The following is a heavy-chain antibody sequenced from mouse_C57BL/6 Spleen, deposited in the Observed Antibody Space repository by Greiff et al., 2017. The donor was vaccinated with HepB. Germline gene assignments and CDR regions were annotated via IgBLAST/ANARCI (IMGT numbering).Heavy chain of an antibody. CDR1: GFTFSDYG. CDR3: ARGGYDGFDY. D-gene: IGHD2-2*01. V-gene: IGHV5-15*04. Sequence: GMLVESGGGLVQPGGSLKLSCAASGFTFSDYGMAWVRQAPRKGPEWVAFISNLAYSIYYADTVTGRFTISRENAKKPLYLEMSSLRSEDTAMYYWARGGYDGFDYWGQGTTRTVAS. CDR2: ISNLAYSI. J-gene: IGHJ2*01.